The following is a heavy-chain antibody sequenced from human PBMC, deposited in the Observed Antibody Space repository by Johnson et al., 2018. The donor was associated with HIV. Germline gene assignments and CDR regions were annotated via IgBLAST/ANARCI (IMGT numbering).Heavy chain of an antibody. Sequence: QVQLVESGGGVVQPGRSLRLSCAASGFTFSSYGMHWVRQAPGKGLEWVAVISYDGSNEHYADSVKGRFTISRDNSKNSLYLQMNSLRAEDTAVYYCSRRSSLDIWGQGTMVTVSS. V-gene: IGHV3-30*03. J-gene: IGHJ3*02. CDR2: ISYDGSNE. CDR3: SRRSSLDI. CDR1: GFTFSSYG.